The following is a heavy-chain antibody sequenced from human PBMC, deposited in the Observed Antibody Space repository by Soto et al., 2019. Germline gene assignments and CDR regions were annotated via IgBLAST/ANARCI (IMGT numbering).Heavy chain of an antibody. J-gene: IGHJ4*02. CDR3: AREMPPWDYVSGSYRPPDY. D-gene: IGHD3-16*02. Sequence: QVQLVESGGGVVQPGRSLRLSCAASGFTFSSYAMHWVRQAPGKGLEWVAVISYDGSNKYYADSVKGRFTISRDNSKNTLYLQMNSLRAEDTAVYYCAREMPPWDYVSGSYRPPDYWGQGTLVTVSS. CDR2: ISYDGSNK. CDR1: GFTFSSYA. V-gene: IGHV3-30-3*01.